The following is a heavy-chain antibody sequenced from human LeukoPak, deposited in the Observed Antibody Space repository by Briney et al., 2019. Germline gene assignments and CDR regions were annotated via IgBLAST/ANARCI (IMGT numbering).Heavy chain of an antibody. J-gene: IGHJ4*02. CDR1: GFTFNNYG. V-gene: IGHV3-66*04. Sequence: GGSLRLSCAASGFTFNNYGMRWVRQAPGRGLEWVSILYSAGNTYYAGSVKGRFTISSDNSKNMLFLQMNSLRAEDTAVYYCAKQRGTTVTAYQVYWGQGTLVTVSS. D-gene: IGHD4-17*01. CDR3: AKQRGTTVTAYQVY. CDR2: LYSAGNT.